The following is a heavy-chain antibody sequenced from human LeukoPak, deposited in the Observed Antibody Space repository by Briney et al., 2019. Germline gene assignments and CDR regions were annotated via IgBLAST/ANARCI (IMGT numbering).Heavy chain of an antibody. D-gene: IGHD2-15*01. CDR3: ARSRYCSGGSCWFDY. CDR1: GVSITSDY. Sequence: PSETLSLTCTVSGVSITSDYWSWIRQPPGRGLEWIGYIYYSGSTNYNPSLKGRVTISVDTSKNQFSLRLSSVTAADTAVYYCARSRYCSGGSCWFDYWGQGTLVTVSS. CDR2: IYYSGST. J-gene: IGHJ4*02. V-gene: IGHV4-59*01.